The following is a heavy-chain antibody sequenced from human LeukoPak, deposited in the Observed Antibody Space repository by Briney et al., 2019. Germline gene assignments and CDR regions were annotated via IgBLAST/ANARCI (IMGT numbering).Heavy chain of an antibody. CDR3: ARGVRRGYSGYVFDY. J-gene: IGHJ4*02. V-gene: IGHV4-39*07. CDR2: INHSGST. D-gene: IGHD5-12*01. Sequence: SETLSLTCTVSGGSISGTSYYWGWIRQPPGKGLEWIGEINHSGSTNYNPSLKSRVTISVDTSKNQFSLKLSSVTAADTAVYYCARGVRRGYSGYVFDYWGQGTLVTVSS. CDR1: GGSISGTSYY.